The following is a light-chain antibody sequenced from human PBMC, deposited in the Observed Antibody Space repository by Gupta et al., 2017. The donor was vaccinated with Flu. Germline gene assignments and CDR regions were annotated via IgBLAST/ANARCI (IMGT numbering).Light chain of an antibody. J-gene: IGLJ1*01. CDR1: SNIGSNT. CDR3: ATWDDSLKRYV. Sequence: SNIGSNTVHWYQQVPGTAPKLLIYSNNLRPSGVPDRFSGSKSAPSASLAISGLQSEDEADYYCATWDDSLKRYVFGTGTKVTVL. CDR2: SNN. V-gene: IGLV1-44*01.